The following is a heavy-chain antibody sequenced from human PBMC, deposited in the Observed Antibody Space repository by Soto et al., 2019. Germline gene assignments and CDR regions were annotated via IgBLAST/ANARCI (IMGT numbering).Heavy chain of an antibody. CDR3: ARLASGWQYYYFDF. J-gene: IGHJ2*01. CDR2: INHSGST. V-gene: IGHV4-34*01. D-gene: IGHD6-19*01. Sequence: SETLSLTCAVHGGPFNGYHWTWIRQPPGGGLEWIGEINHSGSTNYNPSLTRRATLSVDTSKNQVSPKLTSVTAADTAVYYCARLASGWQYYYFDFWGRGTPVTVSS. CDR1: GGPFNGYH.